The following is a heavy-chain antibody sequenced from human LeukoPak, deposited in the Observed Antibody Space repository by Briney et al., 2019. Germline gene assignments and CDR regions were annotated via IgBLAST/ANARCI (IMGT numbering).Heavy chain of an antibody. D-gene: IGHD3-3*01. CDR3: ARYGITIFGVVIIT. V-gene: IGHV4-30-4*01. Sequence: PSETLSLTCTVSGGSISSGDYYWSWIRQPPGKGLEGIGYIYYSGSTYYNPSLKSRVTISVDTSKNQFSLKLSSVTAADTGVYYCARYGITIFGVVIITWGQGTLVTVSS. J-gene: IGHJ5*02. CDR1: GGSISSGDYY. CDR2: IYYSGST.